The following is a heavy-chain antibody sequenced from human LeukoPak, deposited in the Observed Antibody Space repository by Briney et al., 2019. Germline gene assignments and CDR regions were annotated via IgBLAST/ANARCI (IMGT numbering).Heavy chain of an antibody. V-gene: IGHV3-21*01. Sequence: GGSLRLSCAASGFTFSSYSMNWVRQAPGKGLEWVSSISSSSSYIYYADSVKGRFTISRDNAKNSLYLQMNSLRAEDTAVYYCARGGSVAGLTYFDYWGQGILVAVSS. D-gene: IGHD6-19*01. J-gene: IGHJ4*02. CDR1: GFTFSSYS. CDR2: ISSSSSYI. CDR3: ARGGSVAGLTYFDY.